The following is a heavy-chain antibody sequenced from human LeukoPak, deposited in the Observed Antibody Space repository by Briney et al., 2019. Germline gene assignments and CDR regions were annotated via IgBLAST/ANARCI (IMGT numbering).Heavy chain of an antibody. CDR3: AKFSYGDYVA. V-gene: IGHV3-30*02. D-gene: IGHD4-17*01. J-gene: IGHJ5*02. Sequence: GGSLRLSCAASGFVYSKNGMHWVRQAPGKGLEWVAFIRHDETEKYYADSVKGRFTISRDNSKNTLSLQMTSLGFDDTALYYCAKFSYGDYVAWGPGTLVTVSS. CDR2: IRHDETEK. CDR1: GFVYSKNG.